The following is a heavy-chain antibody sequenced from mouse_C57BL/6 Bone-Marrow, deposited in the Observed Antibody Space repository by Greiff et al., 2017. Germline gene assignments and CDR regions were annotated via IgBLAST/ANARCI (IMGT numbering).Heavy chain of an antibody. CDR3: ARDYGSSYWYFDV. D-gene: IGHD1-1*01. CDR2: IYPRDGST. J-gene: IGHJ1*03. Sequence: QVQLQQSGPELVKPGASVKLSCKASGYTFTSYDINWVKQRPGQGLEWIGWIYPRDGSTKYNEKFKGKGTLTVDTSSSTAYMARHSLTSEDSAVYFCARDYGSSYWYFDVWGTGTTVTVSS. CDR1: GYTFTSYD. V-gene: IGHV1-85*01.